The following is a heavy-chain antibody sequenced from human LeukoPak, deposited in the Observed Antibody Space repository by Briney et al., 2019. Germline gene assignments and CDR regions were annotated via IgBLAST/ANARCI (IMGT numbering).Heavy chain of an antibody. CDR3: AQGMGSSSDY. V-gene: IGHV3-66*02. CDR2: IYSGGST. J-gene: IGHJ4*02. D-gene: IGHD6-6*01. Sequence: PGGSLRLSCVGSGFAFGVHAMSWVRQAPGKGPEWVSVIYSGGSTYYADSVKGRFTISRDNSKNTLYLQMNSLRAEDTAVYYCAQGMGSSSDYWGQGTLVTVSS. CDR1: GFAFGVHA.